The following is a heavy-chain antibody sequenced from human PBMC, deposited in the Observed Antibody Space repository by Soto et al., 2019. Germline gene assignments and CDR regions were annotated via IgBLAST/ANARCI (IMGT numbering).Heavy chain of an antibody. CDR3: ARDDYYDSSD. J-gene: IGHJ1*01. CDR2: IYYGGST. D-gene: IGHD3-22*01. CDR1: GGSISPYY. V-gene: IGHV4-59*12. Sequence: SETLSLTCTVSGGSISPYYWIWVRQLPGKELELVGYIYYGGSTRYNPSLKSRVAISLETSKSQFSLRLSSVTPDDTAVYYCARDDYYDSSDWGQGTLVTVSS.